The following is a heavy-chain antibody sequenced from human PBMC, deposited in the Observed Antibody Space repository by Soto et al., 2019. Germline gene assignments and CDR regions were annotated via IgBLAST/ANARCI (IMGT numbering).Heavy chain of an antibody. V-gene: IGHV4-31*03. Sequence: QVQLQESGPGLVKPSQTLSLTCTVSGGSISSGGYYWSWIRQHPGKGLEWIGYIYYSGSTYYTPSLKSRVTISVHTATHQFSLKPRSVTAADTAVHYWARSIDAWCQGTLVTVAS. J-gene: IGHJ5*02. CDR2: IYYSGST. CDR1: GGSISSGGYY. CDR3: ARSIDA.